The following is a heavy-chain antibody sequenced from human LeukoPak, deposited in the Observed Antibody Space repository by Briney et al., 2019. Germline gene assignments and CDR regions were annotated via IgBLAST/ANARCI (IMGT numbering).Heavy chain of an antibody. V-gene: IGHV4-38-2*01. Sequence: SETLSLTCAVSGYSISSGYYWIWIRQPPGKGLEWFGSLYHSDSIYYHPSLESRVTMSVDTSKNQFSLKLSLVTAADTAVYYCARQHDSYHYYYVDVWGKGTTVTVSS. CDR3: ARQHDSYHYYYVDV. CDR2: LYHSDSI. J-gene: IGHJ6*03. D-gene: IGHD6-13*01. CDR1: GYSISSGYY.